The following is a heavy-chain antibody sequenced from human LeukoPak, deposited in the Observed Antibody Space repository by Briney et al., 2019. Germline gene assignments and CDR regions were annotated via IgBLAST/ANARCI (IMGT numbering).Heavy chain of an antibody. Sequence: ASVKVSCKASGYTFTSYGISWVRQAPGQELEWMGWISAYNGNTNYAQKLQGRVTMTTDTSTSTAYMELRSLRSDDTAVYYCARGGRSNIVVVPAAHTYDYWGQGTLVTVSS. D-gene: IGHD2-2*01. J-gene: IGHJ4*02. CDR3: ARGGRSNIVVVPAAHTYDY. CDR1: GYTFTSYG. CDR2: ISAYNGNT. V-gene: IGHV1-18*04.